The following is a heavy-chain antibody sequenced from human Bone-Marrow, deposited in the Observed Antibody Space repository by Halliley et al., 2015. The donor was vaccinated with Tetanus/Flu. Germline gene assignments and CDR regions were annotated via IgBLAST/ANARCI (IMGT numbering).Heavy chain of an antibody. Sequence: SSINPSGSRTYYADSVKGRFPISRDNSKNTVYLQMEGLRADDTAIYFCAKRPPREYSNYLDYWGQGTLVPISS. V-gene: IGHV3-23*05. CDR2: INPSGSRT. CDR3: AKRPPREYSNYLDY. J-gene: IGHJ4*02. D-gene: IGHD4-4*01.